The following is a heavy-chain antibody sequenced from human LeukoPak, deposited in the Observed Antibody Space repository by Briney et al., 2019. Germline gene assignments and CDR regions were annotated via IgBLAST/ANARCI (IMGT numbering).Heavy chain of an antibody. D-gene: IGHD3-22*01. CDR1: GGSLGSSANY. CDR2: MYYRGTT. Sequence: SETLSLTCTVSGGSLGSSANYGGWVRQTPGKGMEGIGSMYYRGTTYYNPSLKSRLTLSVDTSKNQISLRLHSVTAADSAVYFCATGKFSGYYGYWGQGTLVTVSS. V-gene: IGHV4-39*01. J-gene: IGHJ4*02. CDR3: ATGKFSGYYGY.